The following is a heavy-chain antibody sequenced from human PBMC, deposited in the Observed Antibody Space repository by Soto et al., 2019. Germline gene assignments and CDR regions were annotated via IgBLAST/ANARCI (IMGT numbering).Heavy chain of an antibody. CDR2: ITPYNGNT. D-gene: IGHD2-15*01. Sequence: QVQLVQSGGEVKKPGASVKVSCKVSGYTFTSHGISWVRQAPGQGLEWMGWITPYNGNTNYAQKLQGRVTMTTDTSTNTAYMELRNLRSDDTAMYYCTREAAGIAATGRWFDPWGQGTLVTVSS. CDR3: TREAAGIAATGRWFDP. CDR1: GYTFTSHG. J-gene: IGHJ5*02. V-gene: IGHV1-18*01.